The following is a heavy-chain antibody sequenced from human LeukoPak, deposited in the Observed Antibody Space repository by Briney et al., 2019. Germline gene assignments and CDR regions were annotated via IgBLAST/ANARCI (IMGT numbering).Heavy chain of an antibody. V-gene: IGHV3-74*01. Sequence: SVSLPCAASVFTLSSYWMHWVRQAPGKGLVWVSRIKNDGSSTSYADSVEGRFTSSRDNAKNTLYLQMNSLRVEDTAVYYCARHESSYSNYYPYFDYWGQGTLVTVSS. D-gene: IGHD4-11*01. CDR1: VFTLSSYW. CDR2: IKNDGSST. CDR3: ARHESSYSNYYPYFDY. J-gene: IGHJ4*02.